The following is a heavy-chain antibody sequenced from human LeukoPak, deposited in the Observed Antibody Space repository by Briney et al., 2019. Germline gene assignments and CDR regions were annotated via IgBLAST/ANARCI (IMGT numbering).Heavy chain of an antibody. V-gene: IGHV1-69*05. CDR3: AREEDSNWGSY. D-gene: IGHD7-27*01. J-gene: IGHJ4*02. CDR1: GGTFSSYG. Sequence: TVKVSCKASGGTFSSYGISWVRQAPGQGLERMGRIIPIFGTANYAQKFQGRVTITTDESTSTAYMELSSLRSEDTAVYYCAREEDSNWGSYWGQGTLVTVSS. CDR2: IIPIFGTA.